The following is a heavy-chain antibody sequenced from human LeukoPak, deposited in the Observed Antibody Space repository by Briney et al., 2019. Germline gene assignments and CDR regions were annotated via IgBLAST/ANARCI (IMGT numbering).Heavy chain of an antibody. CDR1: GGSIGSYY. D-gene: IGHD1-26*01. CDR2: IYYSGST. Sequence: NTSETPSLTCTVSGGSIGSYYWSWIRQPPGKGLEWIGYIYYSGSTNYNPSLKSRVTISVDTSKNQFSLKLSSVTAADTAVYYCARSRYSGSYTYWGQGTLVTVSS. V-gene: IGHV4-59*01. J-gene: IGHJ4*02. CDR3: ARSRYSGSYTY.